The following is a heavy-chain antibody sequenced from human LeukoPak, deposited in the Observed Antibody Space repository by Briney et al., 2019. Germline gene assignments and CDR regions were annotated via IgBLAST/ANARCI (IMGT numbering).Heavy chain of an antibody. D-gene: IGHD3-3*01. Sequence: SETLSLTCTVSGGSISSGGYYWSWIRQPPGKALEWIGYIYYSGSTSYNPSLKSRVTISVDRSKNQFSLKLSSVTAADTAVYYCARDGVAGEWLTYWGQGTLVTVSS. CDR3: ARDGVAGEWLTY. V-gene: IGHV4-30-2*01. CDR2: IYYSGST. CDR1: GGSISSGGYY. J-gene: IGHJ4*02.